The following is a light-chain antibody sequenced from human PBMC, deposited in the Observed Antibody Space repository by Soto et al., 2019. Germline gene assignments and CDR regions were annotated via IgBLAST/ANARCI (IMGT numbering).Light chain of an antibody. V-gene: IGKV3-15*01. CDR3: QHYNNWPLT. Sequence: IVMTQSPATLSVSPGERATLSCRASQSVSSNLAWYQQQPGQAPRLLIYGASTRATGIPARFSGSGSGTEFTLTISSLQSEDSAVYFCQHYNNWPLTFGGGTKVEIK. CDR2: GAS. J-gene: IGKJ4*01. CDR1: QSVSSN.